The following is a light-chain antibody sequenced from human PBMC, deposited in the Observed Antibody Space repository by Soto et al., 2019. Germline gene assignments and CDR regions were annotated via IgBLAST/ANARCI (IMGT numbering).Light chain of an antibody. CDR2: DDN. Sequence: SYELTQPPSVSVAPGQTGRITCGGNNIGSKSVHWYQQKPGQAPVLVVYDDNDRPSGIPERFSGSDSGNTATLTISRVEAGDEADYYCQVWHSGVDWVFGGGTKVTVL. V-gene: IGLV3-21*02. CDR3: QVWHSGVDWV. J-gene: IGLJ2*01. CDR1: NIGSKS.